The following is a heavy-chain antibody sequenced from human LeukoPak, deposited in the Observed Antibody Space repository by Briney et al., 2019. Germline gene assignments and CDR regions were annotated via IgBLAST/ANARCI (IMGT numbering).Heavy chain of an antibody. CDR3: AKAKGAARRYYYGMDV. V-gene: IGHV3-9*01. Sequence: PGRSLRLSCAASGFTFDDYAMHWVRQAPGKGLEWVSGISWNSGSIGYADSVKGRFTISRDNVKNSLYLQMNSLRAEDTALYYCAKAKGAARRYYYGMDVWGQGTTVTVSS. CDR2: ISWNSGSI. J-gene: IGHJ6*02. D-gene: IGHD6-6*01. CDR1: GFTFDDYA.